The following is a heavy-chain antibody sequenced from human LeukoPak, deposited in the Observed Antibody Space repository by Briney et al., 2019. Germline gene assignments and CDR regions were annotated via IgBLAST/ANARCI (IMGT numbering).Heavy chain of an antibody. J-gene: IGHJ4*02. Sequence: GGSLRPSCAASGFTFSSYSMNWVRQAPGKGLEWVSSISSSSSYIYYADSVKGRFTISRDNAKNSLYLQMNSLRAEDTAVYYCARDFPSRYGSGSYYSFDYWGQGTLVTVSS. CDR2: ISSSSSYI. D-gene: IGHD3-10*01. CDR1: GFTFSSYS. V-gene: IGHV3-21*01. CDR3: ARDFPSRYGSGSYYSFDY.